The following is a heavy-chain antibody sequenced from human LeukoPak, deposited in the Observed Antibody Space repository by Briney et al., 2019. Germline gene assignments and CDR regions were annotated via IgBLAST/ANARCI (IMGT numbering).Heavy chain of an antibody. CDR3: ARDQGFHFQHMDV. J-gene: IGHJ6*03. V-gene: IGHV3-21*01. CDR1: GFTFSYYS. CDR2: ISSRSSYI. D-gene: IGHD2-15*01. Sequence: SGGSLRLSXAASGFTFSYYSMNWVRQTPGKGLEWVSSISSRSSYIYYADSMKGRFTISRDDAKNSLYLQMNSLRVEDTAVYYCARDQGFHFQHMDVWGKGTTVIVSS.